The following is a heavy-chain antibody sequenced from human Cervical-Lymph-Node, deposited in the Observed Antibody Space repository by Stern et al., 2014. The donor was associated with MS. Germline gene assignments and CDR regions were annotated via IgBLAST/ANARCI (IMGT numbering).Heavy chain of an antibody. V-gene: IGHV1-2*02. CDR3: ARDRYGDPFDP. CDR2: INPRSGDT. CDR1: GYTFTDYF. D-gene: IGHD4-17*01. Sequence: VQLVESGAEVKKPGASVKVSCKASGYTFTDYFVHWGRQAPGQGLAWMGWINPRSGDTIYAQKFQGRVTMTRDTSITTGYMELSRLRSDDTAMYFCARDRYGDPFDPWGQGTLVTVSS. J-gene: IGHJ5*02.